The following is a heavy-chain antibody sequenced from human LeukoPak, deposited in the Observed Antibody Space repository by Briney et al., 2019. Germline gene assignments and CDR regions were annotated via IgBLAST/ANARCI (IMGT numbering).Heavy chain of an antibody. D-gene: IGHD6-19*01. CDR3: ARRYRGGWD. V-gene: IGHV5-51*01. CDR1: GYTFSIFW. Sequence: GESLKISCKTSGYTFSIFWIGWVRQMPGKGLEWIGMIYPGDSDTTYSPSFQGQVIMSADKSISTAYVQWSSLKASDTAMYYCARRYRGGWDWGQGTLVTVSS. CDR2: IYPGDSDT. J-gene: IGHJ4*02.